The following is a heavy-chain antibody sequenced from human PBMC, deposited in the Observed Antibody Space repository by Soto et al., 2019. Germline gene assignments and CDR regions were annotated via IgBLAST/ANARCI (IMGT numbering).Heavy chain of an antibody. CDR2: IYYSGST. CDR3: ANRPGYCSGGSCYTLSGYGMDV. CDR1: AGSISMGGHY. J-gene: IGHJ6*02. V-gene: IGHV4-31*02. D-gene: IGHD2-15*01. Sequence: SETLSLARTVSAGSISMGGHYWSWIRQHPGKGLEWIGHIYYSGSTYYNPSLKSRVTISVDTSKNQFSLKLSSVTAADTAVYYCANRPGYCSGGSCYTLSGYGMDVWGQGTTVTVSS.